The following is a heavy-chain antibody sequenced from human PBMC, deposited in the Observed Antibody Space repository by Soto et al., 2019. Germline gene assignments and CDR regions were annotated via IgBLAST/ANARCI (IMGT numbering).Heavy chain of an antibody. CDR2: INPNSGGT. J-gene: IGHJ6*03. CDR3: ARGGAARLYYMDV. CDR1: GYTFTGYY. V-gene: IGHV1-2*04. D-gene: IGHD6-6*01. Sequence: ASVKVSCKASGYTFTGYYMHWVRQAPGQGLEWMGWINPNSGGTNYAQKLQGWVTMTRDTSISTAYMELNRLRSDDTAVYYCARGGAARLYYMDVWGKGTTVTVSS.